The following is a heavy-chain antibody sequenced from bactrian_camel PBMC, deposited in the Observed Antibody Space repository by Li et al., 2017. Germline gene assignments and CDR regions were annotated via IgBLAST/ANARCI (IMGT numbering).Heavy chain of an antibody. Sequence: QLVESGGGSVQAGGSLRLSCSASGWTLDDRDMGWYRQATGNECELVSTISSGDRTSYRDSVKGRFTISQDNAKNTLYLQMNSLKPEDTAMYYCAAEPPELYGGYCYLPPRTKVFAYWGQGTQVTVS. D-gene: IGHD2*01. CDR2: ISSGDRT. V-gene: IGHV3S55*01. J-gene: IGHJ6*01. CDR3: AAEPPELYGGYCYLPPRTKVFAY. CDR1: GWTLDDRD.